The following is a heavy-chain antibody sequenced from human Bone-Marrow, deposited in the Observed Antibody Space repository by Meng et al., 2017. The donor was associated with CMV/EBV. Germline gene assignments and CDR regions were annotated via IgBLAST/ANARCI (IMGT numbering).Heavy chain of an antibody. CDR2: IYYSGSA. D-gene: IGHD5-24*01. Sequence: SETLSLTCAVYGGSFSGYYWSWIRQHPGKGLEWIGYIYYSGSAYYNPFLKSRVIISVDTSKNQFSLKLSSVSAADTAVYYCARGDGYATFDYWGQGALVTVSS. CDR3: ARGDGYATFDY. V-gene: IGHV4-31*11. J-gene: IGHJ4*02. CDR1: GGSFSGYY.